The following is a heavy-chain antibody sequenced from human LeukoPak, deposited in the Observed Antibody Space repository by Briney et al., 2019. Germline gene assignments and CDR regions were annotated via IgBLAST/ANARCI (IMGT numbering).Heavy chain of an antibody. V-gene: IGHV6-1*01. CDR1: GDSVSSNTVT. Sequence: SQTLSLTCAISGDSVSSNTVTWNWIRQSPSRGLEWLGRTYYRSKWYTDYAPSVGSRITIDPDTSRNQLSLQLSSVTPEDTAVYYCARHDLAYCGGDCSVGYAFDIWGQGTMVTVSS. J-gene: IGHJ3*02. CDR2: TYYRSKWYT. CDR3: ARHDLAYCGGDCSVGYAFDI. D-gene: IGHD2-21*02.